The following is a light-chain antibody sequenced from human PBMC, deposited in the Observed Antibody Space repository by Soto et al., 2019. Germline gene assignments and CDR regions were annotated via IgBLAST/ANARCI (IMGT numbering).Light chain of an antibody. CDR3: QQHGSSPIT. CDR2: RAS. Sequence: EVVLSQSPGTLSLSPGERSTLSCRAGQTVTRNYLAWHQQKPGQTPRLXVYRASSRATGIPDRFSGSGSGTDFTLTISRLAPEDFAVYYCQQHGSSPITFGQGTRLEIK. CDR1: QTVTRNY. V-gene: IGKV3-20*01. J-gene: IGKJ5*01.